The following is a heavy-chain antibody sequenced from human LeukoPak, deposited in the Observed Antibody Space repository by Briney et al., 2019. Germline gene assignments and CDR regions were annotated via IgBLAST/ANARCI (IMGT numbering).Heavy chain of an antibody. CDR1: GYTFSDYY. J-gene: IGHJ4*02. CDR2: ISPNSGAT. V-gene: IGHV1-2*02. D-gene: IGHD2-15*01. Sequence: GASVKLSCKASGYTFSDYYMHWVRQAPGQGLEWMGWISPNSGATGYAQKLQGRVTMTRDTSISTADMELNSLRSDDTAMYYYSTGSALSRAYSCYYPPFHYWGQGTLVAVSS. CDR3: STGSALSRAYSCYYPPFHY.